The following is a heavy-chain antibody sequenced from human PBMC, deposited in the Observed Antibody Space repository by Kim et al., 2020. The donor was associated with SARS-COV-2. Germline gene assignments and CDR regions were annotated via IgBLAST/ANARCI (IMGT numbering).Heavy chain of an antibody. Sequence: KGRFTISRDNAKNSLYLQMSCLRAEETAVYYCARVLDEGSGSYLDSYGMDVWGRGTTVTVSS. D-gene: IGHD3-10*01. CDR3: ARVLDEGSGSYLDSYGMDV. J-gene: IGHJ6*02. V-gene: IGHV3-11*06.